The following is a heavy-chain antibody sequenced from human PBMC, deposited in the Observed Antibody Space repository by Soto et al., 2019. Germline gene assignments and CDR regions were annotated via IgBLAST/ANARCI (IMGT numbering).Heavy chain of an antibody. V-gene: IGHV1-3*01. Sequence: QVQLVQSGAEVMKPGASVKVSCKASGYTFTSYAMHWVRQAPGQRLEWMGWINAGNGNTKYSQKFQGRVTITRDTSASPAYMELSSLRSEDTAVYYCARDLITIFGLVIGSSYFDYWGQGTLVTVSS. CDR1: GYTFTSYA. CDR3: ARDLITIFGLVIGSSYFDY. J-gene: IGHJ4*02. D-gene: IGHD3-3*01. CDR2: INAGNGNT.